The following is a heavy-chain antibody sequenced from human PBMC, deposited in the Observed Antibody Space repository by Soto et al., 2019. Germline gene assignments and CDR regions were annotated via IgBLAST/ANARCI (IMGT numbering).Heavy chain of an antibody. D-gene: IGHD4-17*01. CDR2: FYYGGSP. J-gene: IGHJ4*02. CDR3: ARLPLRRTREDVDY. CDR1: GGSISSSSYN. V-gene: IGHV4-39*01. Sequence: QLQLQESGPGLVKPSETLPLTCSVSGGSISSSSYNWGWIRQPPGKGLEWIGSFYYGGSPYYHPSLKSRVTISVDTSKNQFSLNLNSVTAVDTAVYYCARLPLRRTREDVDYWGQGTLVAVSS.